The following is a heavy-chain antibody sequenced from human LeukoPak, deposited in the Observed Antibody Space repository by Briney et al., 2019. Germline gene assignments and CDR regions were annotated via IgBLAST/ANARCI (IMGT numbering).Heavy chain of an antibody. CDR1: GGTFSSYA. J-gene: IGHJ3*02. Sequence: ASVKVSCRASGGTFSSYAISWVRQAPGQGLEWMGGIIPIFGTANYAQKFQGRVTITADKSTSTAYMELSSLRSEDTAVYYCARMASSSWYVDAFDIWGQGTMVTVSS. D-gene: IGHD6-13*01. CDR3: ARMASSSWYVDAFDI. CDR2: IIPIFGTA. V-gene: IGHV1-69*06.